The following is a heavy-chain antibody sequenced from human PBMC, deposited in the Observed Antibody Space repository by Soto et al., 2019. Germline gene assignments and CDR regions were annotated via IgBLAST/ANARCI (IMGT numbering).Heavy chain of an antibody. V-gene: IGHV3-33*01. CDR2: IWSSGSPK. D-gene: IGHD5-12*01. CDR1: GFDFSMSG. J-gene: IGHJ5*01. Sequence: QVHVVESGGGVVQPGRSLRLSCAASGFDFSMSGMHWVRQAPGKGLEWVALIWSSGSPKYYGDSVKGRFTISRDNSKNMVSLKMSSRRAEDTGVYYCARAFQRGYRSARVDSWGQGALVTVSS. CDR3: ARAFQRGYRSARVDS.